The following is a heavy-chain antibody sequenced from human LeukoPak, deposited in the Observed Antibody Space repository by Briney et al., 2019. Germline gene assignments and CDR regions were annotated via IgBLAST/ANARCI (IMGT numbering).Heavy chain of an antibody. D-gene: IGHD6-13*01. CDR2: ISWNSGSI. V-gene: IGHV3-9*01. Sequence: GGSLRLSCAASGFTFDDYAMHWVRQAPGKGLEWVSGISWNSGSIGYADSVKGRFTISRDNAKDSLYLQMNSLRAEDTALYYCAREGIAAAGIDYWGQGTLVTVSS. CDR3: AREGIAAAGIDY. J-gene: IGHJ4*02. CDR1: GFTFDDYA.